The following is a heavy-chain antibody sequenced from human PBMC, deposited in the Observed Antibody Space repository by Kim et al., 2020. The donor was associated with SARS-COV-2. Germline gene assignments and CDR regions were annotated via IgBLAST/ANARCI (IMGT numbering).Heavy chain of an antibody. CDR1: GGSFSGFY. CDR3: ARRMSNTSGSGRHYCDL. D-gene: IGHD3-10*01. Sequence: SETLSLTCAVYGGSFSGFYWSWIRQPPGRGLEWIGEINHSGRTNYNPSLESRVTISVDKPTNQFSLRLTSVTAADEAVYYCARRMSNTSGSGRHYCDLWGQGTLVTVSS. V-gene: IGHV4-34*01. CDR2: INHSGRT. J-gene: IGHJ4*02.